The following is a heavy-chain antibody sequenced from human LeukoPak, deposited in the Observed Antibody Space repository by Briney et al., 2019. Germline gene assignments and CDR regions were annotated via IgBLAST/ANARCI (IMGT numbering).Heavy chain of an antibody. Sequence: GGSLRLSCVVSGSTFSFYWMSWVRQAPGKGLEWVANIKQEGSEKHYVDSVKGRFTISRDNAKNLLYLQMNSLRAEDTAVYYCARDNPLVGATGACDIWGQGTMVTVSS. CDR3: ARDNPLVGATGACDI. V-gene: IGHV3-7*01. CDR2: IKQEGSEK. CDR1: GSTFSFYW. D-gene: IGHD1-26*01. J-gene: IGHJ3*02.